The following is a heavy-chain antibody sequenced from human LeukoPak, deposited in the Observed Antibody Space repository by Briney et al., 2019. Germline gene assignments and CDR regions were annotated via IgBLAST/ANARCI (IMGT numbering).Heavy chain of an antibody. D-gene: IGHD1-1*01. CDR1: GYTFSNYG. Sequence: VASVKVSCKTSGYTFSNYGISWVRRAPGQGLEWMGWITAYNGNRLYAQRFQGRITLTTDTSTSTSYMELRSLEYDDTAIYYCARDNDKVVDHWGQGTLVTVSS. CDR3: ARDNDKVVDH. V-gene: IGHV1-18*01. J-gene: IGHJ4*01. CDR2: ITAYNGNR.